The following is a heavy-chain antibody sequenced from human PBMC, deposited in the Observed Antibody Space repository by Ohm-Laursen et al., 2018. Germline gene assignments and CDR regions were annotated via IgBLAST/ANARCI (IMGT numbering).Heavy chain of an antibody. CDR1: GFTFSSYG. CDR3: AREGRVYHGMDV. D-gene: IGHD2-8*01. J-gene: IGHJ6*02. V-gene: IGHV3-30*03. Sequence: SLRLSCAASGFTFSSYGMHWVRQAPGKGLEWVAVISYDGSNKYYADSVKGRFTISRDNSKNTLYLQMNSLRAEDTAVYYCAREGRVYHGMDVWGQGTTVTVSS. CDR2: ISYDGSNK.